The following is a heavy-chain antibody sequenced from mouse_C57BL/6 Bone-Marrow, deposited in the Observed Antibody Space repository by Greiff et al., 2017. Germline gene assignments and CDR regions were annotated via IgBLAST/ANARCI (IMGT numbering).Heavy chain of an antibody. V-gene: IGHV1-22*01. CDR2: INPNNGGT. Sequence: EVQLQQSGPELVKPGASVKMSCKASGYTFTDYNMHWVKLSHGKSLEWIGYINPNNGGTSYNQKCKGKATLTVNKSSSTAYMELRSLTSEDSAVYYCARSYYSNYRFDYWGQGTTLTVSS. CDR1: GYTFTDYN. CDR3: ARSYYSNYRFDY. J-gene: IGHJ2*01. D-gene: IGHD2-5*01.